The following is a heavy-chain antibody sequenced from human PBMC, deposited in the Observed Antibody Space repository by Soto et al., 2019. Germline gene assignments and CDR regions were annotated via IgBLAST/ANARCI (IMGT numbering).Heavy chain of an antibody. D-gene: IGHD6-6*01. CDR3: AREEQLVHTIYLYCSMDV. V-gene: IGHV3-21*01. CDR1: GFTFTGYS. CDR2: ISSSSTYI. Sequence: PGGSLRLSCAASGFTFTGYSMNWVRQAPGKGLEWVSSISSSSTYIYYTDSVKGRFTISRDNAKNSLFLQMNSLRAEDTAVYYCAREEQLVHTIYLYCSMDVWGKGTTVTVSS. J-gene: IGHJ6*03.